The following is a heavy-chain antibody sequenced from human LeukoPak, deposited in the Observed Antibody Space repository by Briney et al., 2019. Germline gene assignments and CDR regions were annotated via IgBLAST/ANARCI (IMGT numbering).Heavy chain of an antibody. D-gene: IGHD5-18*01. CDR3: TRGHAAMGEY. CDR1: DFTVISNY. J-gene: IGHJ4*02. Sequence: PGGSLRLSCGASDFTVISNYMTWVRQAPGKGLECVSVIHSNDDTYYAAPVRGRFTISRDSSNHMLYLPMNSLRVEDTAVYYCTRGHAAMGEYWGQGTLVTVSS. V-gene: IGHV3-53*01. CDR2: IHSNDDT.